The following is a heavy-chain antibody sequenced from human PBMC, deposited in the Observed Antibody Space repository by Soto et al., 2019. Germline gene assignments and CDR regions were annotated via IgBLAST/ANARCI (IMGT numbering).Heavy chain of an antibody. V-gene: IGHV3-7*01. CDR2: IKQDGSEK. Sequence: GGSLRLSCAASGFTFSSYWMSWVRQAPGKGLEWVANIKQDGSEKYYVDSVKGRFTISRDNAKNSLYLQMNSLRAEDTAVYYCARRGATGDLRFAFDIWGQGTMVTVSS. CDR3: ARRGATGDLRFAFDI. CDR1: GFTFSSYW. D-gene: IGHD7-27*01. J-gene: IGHJ3*02.